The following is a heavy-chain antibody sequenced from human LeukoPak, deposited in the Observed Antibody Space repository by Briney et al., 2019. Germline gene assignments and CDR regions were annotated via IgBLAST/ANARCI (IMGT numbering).Heavy chain of an antibody. CDR3: ASAVVVSTFDY. V-gene: IGHV3-23*01. Sequence: GGSLRLSCAASGFTFSSYAMSWVRQAPGKGLEWVSAISGSGGSTYYADSGKGRFTISRDNSKNTLYLQMNSLRAEDTAVYFCASAVVVSTFDYWGQGTLVTVSS. CDR1: GFTFSSYA. J-gene: IGHJ4*02. D-gene: IGHD3-22*01. CDR2: ISGSGGST.